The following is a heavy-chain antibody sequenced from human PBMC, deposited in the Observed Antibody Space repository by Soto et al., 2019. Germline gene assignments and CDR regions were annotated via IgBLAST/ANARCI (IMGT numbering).Heavy chain of an antibody. D-gene: IGHD3-22*01. CDR1: GFTFSSCA. V-gene: IGHV3-23*01. CDR3: SKVEGDGNDYYDL. Sequence: GGSLILSCAASGFTFSSCAMGGVRQAPGKGLEWVSGISGNGGYTYYADSVKGRFTISRDTSKNTLYLQMDSLGAEDTAIYYFSKVEGDGNDYYDLWGQGTLVTVSS. CDR2: ISGNGGYT. J-gene: IGHJ5*02.